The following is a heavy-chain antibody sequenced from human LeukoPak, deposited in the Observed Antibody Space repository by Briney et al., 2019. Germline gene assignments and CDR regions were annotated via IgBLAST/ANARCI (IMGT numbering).Heavy chain of an antibody. D-gene: IGHD1-20*01. CDR2: IYSGGST. Sequence: PGGSLRLSCAASGFTFSSYAMSWVRQAPGKGLEWVSVIYSGGSTYYADSVKGRFTISRDNSKNTLYLQMNSLRAENTAVYYCARERAYNWNGNDAFDIWGQGTMVTVSS. V-gene: IGHV3-53*01. CDR3: ARERAYNWNGNDAFDI. J-gene: IGHJ3*02. CDR1: GFTFSSYA.